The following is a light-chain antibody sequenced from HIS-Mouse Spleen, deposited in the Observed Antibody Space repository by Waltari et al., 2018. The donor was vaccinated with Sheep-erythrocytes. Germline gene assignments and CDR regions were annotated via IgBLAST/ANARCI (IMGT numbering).Light chain of an antibody. Sequence: DIQMTQSPSSLSASVGDRVTITCRASQSISSYLNWYQQKPGKAPKLLIYAASSLQSRVPSRFSGSGSETDVTLTISSLQPEDFATYYCQQSYSTPQFTFGPGTKVDIK. V-gene: IGKV1-39*01. CDR2: AAS. CDR3: QQSYSTPQFT. CDR1: QSISSY. J-gene: IGKJ3*01.